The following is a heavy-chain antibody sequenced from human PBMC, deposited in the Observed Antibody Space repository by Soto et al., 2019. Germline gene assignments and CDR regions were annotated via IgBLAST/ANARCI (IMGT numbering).Heavy chain of an antibody. CDR1: GFTVSSNF. CDR3: ARDNGTVSFVS. V-gene: IGHV3-53*02. D-gene: IGHD2-21*02. CDR2: IYSGGST. Sequence: EVQLVETGGGLIQPGGSLRLSCAASGFTVSSNFMSWVRQAPGKGLEWVSVIYSGGSTYYADSVKGRFTISRDNSKNTLYLQMNSLRAEDTAVYYCARDNGTVSFVSWGQGTMVTVSS. J-gene: IGHJ3*01.